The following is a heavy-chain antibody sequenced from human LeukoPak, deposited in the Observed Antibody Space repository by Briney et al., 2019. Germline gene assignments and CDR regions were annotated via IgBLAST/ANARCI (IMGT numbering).Heavy chain of an antibody. CDR3: ARDGEAVAGTGFDY. J-gene: IGHJ4*02. Sequence: GASVTVSCKASGYTFTSYGISWVRQAPGQGLEGMGWISAYNGSTNYAQKLQGRVTMTTDTSTITAYMQLRSLRSDDTAVYYCARDGEAVAGTGFDYWGQGTLGTVSS. CDR1: GYTFTSYG. CDR2: ISAYNGST. D-gene: IGHD6-19*01. V-gene: IGHV1-18*04.